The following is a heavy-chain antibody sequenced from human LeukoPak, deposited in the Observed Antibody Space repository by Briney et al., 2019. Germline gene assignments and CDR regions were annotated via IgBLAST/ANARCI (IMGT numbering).Heavy chain of an antibody. D-gene: IGHD1-26*01. CDR2: IYDSGST. CDR1: GGSISTYY. J-gene: IGHJ4*02. V-gene: IGHV4-59*08. Sequence: SETLSLTCTVSGGSISTYYWSWIRQPPGKGLEYIGYIYDSGSTNYDPSFESRVTISVDTSKNQFSLKLSSVTAADTAVYYCARHGGPSGSYQFDYWGQGSLATVSS. CDR3: ARHGGPSGSYQFDY.